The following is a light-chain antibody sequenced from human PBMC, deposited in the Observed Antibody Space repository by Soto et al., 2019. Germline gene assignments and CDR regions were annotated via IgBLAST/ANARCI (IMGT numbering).Light chain of an antibody. V-gene: IGKV1-5*03. CDR1: QSISTW. CDR3: QQYTLYSAS. J-gene: IGKJ3*01. CDR2: KAS. Sequence: DIQMTQSPSTLSASVGDRVTITCRASQSISTWLAWYQQKPGTAPKLLIYKASTLESGVPSRFSGSRSGTEFTLTVSSLQPDDFATYYCQQYTLYSASFGPGTKVDIK.